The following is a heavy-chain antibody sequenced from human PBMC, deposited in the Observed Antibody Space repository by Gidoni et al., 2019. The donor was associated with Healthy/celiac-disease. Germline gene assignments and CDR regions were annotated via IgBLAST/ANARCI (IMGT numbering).Heavy chain of an antibody. Sequence: QVQLQEAGPGLVKASQTLSRTCTVSGGASSSGGYYWSWIRQHPGKGLEWIGYIYYSGSPYSNPSLKSRFTISVDTSKNQFSLTLSSVTAADTAVYYCAREKVGATTPDYWGQGTLVTVSS. J-gene: IGHJ4*02. CDR3: AREKVGATTPDY. CDR1: GGASSSGGYY. CDR2: IYYSGSP. D-gene: IGHD1-26*01. V-gene: IGHV4-31*03.